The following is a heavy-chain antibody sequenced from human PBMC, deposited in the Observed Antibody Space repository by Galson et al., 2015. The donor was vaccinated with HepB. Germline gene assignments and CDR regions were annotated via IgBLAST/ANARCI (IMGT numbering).Heavy chain of an antibody. Sequence: SVKDSCKASGYTFTNYYMYWVRQAPGQGLEWIGVINPSVGTPSYPQKFQGRVTMTRDTSTSTVYMELSSLRSEDTAVYYCARDFTGYCRTNRCSYYFDYWGQGTLVTVSS. V-gene: IGHV1-46*01. J-gene: IGHJ4*02. CDR1: GYTFTNYY. CDR2: INPSVGTP. D-gene: IGHD2-2*01. CDR3: ARDFTGYCRTNRCSYYFDY.